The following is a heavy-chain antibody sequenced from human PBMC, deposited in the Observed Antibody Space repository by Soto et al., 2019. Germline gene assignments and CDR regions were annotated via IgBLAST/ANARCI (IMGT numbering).Heavy chain of an antibody. CDR1: GGSISSYY. J-gene: IGHJ4*02. Sequence: SETLSLTCTVSGGSISSYYWSWIRQPPGKGLEWIGYIYYSGSTNYNPSLKSRVTISVDTSKNQFSLKLSSVTAADTAVYYCASDPYYYASGFWGQGTLVTVSS. CDR2: IYYSGST. CDR3: ASDPYYYASGF. D-gene: IGHD3-10*01. V-gene: IGHV4-59*01.